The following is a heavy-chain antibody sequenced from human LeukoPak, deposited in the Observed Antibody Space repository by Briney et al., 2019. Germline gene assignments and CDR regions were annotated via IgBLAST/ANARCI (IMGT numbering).Heavy chain of an antibody. V-gene: IGHV4-34*01. CDR2: INHSGST. J-gene: IGHJ3*02. D-gene: IGHD3-22*01. CDR1: GGSFSGYY. CDR3: ARGMKWAYYYDSSGRRDDAFDI. Sequence: SETLSLTCAVYGGSFSGYYWSWIRQPPGKGLGWIGEINHSGSTNYNPSLKSRVTISVDTSKNQFSLKLSSVTAADTAVYYCARGMKWAYYYDSSGRRDDAFDIWGQGTMVTVSS.